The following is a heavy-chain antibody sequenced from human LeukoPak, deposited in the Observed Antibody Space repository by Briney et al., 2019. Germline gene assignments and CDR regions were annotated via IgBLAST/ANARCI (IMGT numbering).Heavy chain of an antibody. Sequence: PGGTLRLSRSASGFIFRNYGMNWVRQAPGKGLEWVSGIGPSGDRTYYADSVKGRFTISRDNSKNTLYLQMSSLRAEDTAVYYCARDGGYWFDYWGQGTLVTVSS. CDR2: IGPSGDRT. J-gene: IGHJ4*02. D-gene: IGHD2-8*02. V-gene: IGHV3-23*01. CDR3: ARDGGYWFDY. CDR1: GFIFRNYG.